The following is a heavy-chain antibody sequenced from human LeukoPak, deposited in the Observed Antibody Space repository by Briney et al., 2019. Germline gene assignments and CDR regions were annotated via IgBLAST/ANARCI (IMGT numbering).Heavy chain of an antibody. CDR2: IIPIFGTA. D-gene: IGHD3-3*01. CDR3: ARNIGDDFWSGYRSPLYYYGMDV. J-gene: IGHJ6*02. Sequence: SVKVSCKASGGTFSSYAISWVRQAPGQGLEWMGGIIPIFGTANYAQKFQGRVTITADESTSTAYMELSSLRSEDTAVYYCARNIGDDFWSGYRSPLYYYGMDVWGQGTTVTVSS. V-gene: IGHV1-69*13. CDR1: GGTFSSYA.